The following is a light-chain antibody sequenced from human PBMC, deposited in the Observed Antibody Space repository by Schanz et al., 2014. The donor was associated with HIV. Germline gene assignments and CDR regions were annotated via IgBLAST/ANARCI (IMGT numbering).Light chain of an antibody. CDR3: SSYTSSSTPYV. Sequence: QSALTQPASVSGSPGQSITISCTGTSSDVGGYNYVSWYQQHPGKAPKLMIYEVSERPSGVPDRFSGSKSGNTASLTISGLQAEDEAVYYCSSYTSSSTPYVFGSGTKLTVL. V-gene: IGLV2-14*01. J-gene: IGLJ1*01. CDR1: SSDVGGYNY. CDR2: EVS.